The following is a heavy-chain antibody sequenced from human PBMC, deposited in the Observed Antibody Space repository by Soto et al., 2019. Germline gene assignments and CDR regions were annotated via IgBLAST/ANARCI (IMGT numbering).Heavy chain of an antibody. V-gene: IGHV1-18*01. Sequence: QVQLVQSGAEVKKPGASGKVSCKASGYTFTSNVFSWVRQAPGQGLEGMGGISAYNGNTNYAQKLQGRVTMTTDTSTSTAYMELRSLRSDDTAVYYCARGVDEYYYDSSGDKLFDYWGQGTLVTVSS. CDR2: ISAYNGNT. CDR3: ARGVDEYYYDSSGDKLFDY. D-gene: IGHD3-22*01. J-gene: IGHJ4*02. CDR1: GYTFTSNV.